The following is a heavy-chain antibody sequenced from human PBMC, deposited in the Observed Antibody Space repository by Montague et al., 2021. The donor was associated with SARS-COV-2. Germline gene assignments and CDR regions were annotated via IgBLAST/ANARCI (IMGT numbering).Heavy chain of an antibody. CDR2: ISSSGSTI. J-gene: IGHJ4*02. CDR1: GFTFSSYE. D-gene: IGHD6-6*01. CDR3: ARDAEILEYSSLGSFDY. V-gene: IGHV3-48*03. Sequence: SLRLSCAASGFTFSSYEMNWVRQAPGKGLEWVSYISSSGSTIYYAGSVKGRFTISRDNAKNSLYLQMNSLRAEDTAVYYCARDAEILEYSSLGSFDYWGQGTLVTVSS.